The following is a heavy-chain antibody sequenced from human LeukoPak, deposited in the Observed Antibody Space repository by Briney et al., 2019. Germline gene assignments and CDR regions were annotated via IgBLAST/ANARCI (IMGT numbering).Heavy chain of an antibody. V-gene: IGHV3-48*01. D-gene: IGHD3-3*01. CDR1: GFTFSSYS. Sequence: PGGSLRPSCAASGFTFSSYSMNWVRQAPAKGLKWVSYISSSSSTIYYADSVKGRFTISRDNAKNSLYLHMNSLRTDAMAVYFCSRASTDFWSGWNAFYISGQRTMVTVSS. J-gene: IGHJ3*02. CDR2: ISSSSSTI. CDR3: SRASTDFWSGWNAFYI.